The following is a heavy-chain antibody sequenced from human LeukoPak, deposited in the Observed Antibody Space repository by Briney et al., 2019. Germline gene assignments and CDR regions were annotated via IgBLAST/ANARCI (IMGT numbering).Heavy chain of an antibody. CDR2: IYYTGST. D-gene: IGHD2-21*01. V-gene: IGHV4-59*12. J-gene: IGHJ4*02. CDR3: ARSSWVSGGELDY. CDR1: GGSISSYF. Sequence: SETLSLTCTVSGGSISSYFWSWIRQPPGKGLEWIGYIYYTGSTNYNPSLKSRVTISVDTSKNQFSLKLSSVTAADTAVYYCARSSWVSGGELDYWGQGTLVTVSS.